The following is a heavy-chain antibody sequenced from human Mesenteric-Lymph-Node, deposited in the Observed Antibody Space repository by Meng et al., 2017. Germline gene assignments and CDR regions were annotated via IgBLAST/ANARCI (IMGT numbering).Heavy chain of an antibody. J-gene: IGHJ3*02. CDR2: IYTSGST. Sequence: SETLSLTCTVSGGSISSYYWSWIRQPAGKGLEWIGRIYTSGSTNYNPSLKSRVTMSVDTSKNQFSLKLSTVTAAETAVYYCARAMPTYYYDAESYYVHSDAFDIWGQGTMVTVSS. CDR3: ARAMPTYYYDAESYYVHSDAFDI. V-gene: IGHV4-4*07. CDR1: GGSISSYY. D-gene: IGHD3-10*01.